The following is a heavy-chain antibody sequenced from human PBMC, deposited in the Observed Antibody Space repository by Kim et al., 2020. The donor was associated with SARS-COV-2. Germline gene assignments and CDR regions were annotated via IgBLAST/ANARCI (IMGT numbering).Heavy chain of an antibody. CDR1: GFSFSTYA. D-gene: IGHD2-15*01. J-gene: IGHJ4*02. CDR3: AKVEGYCSDGTCYSGDY. Sequence: GGSLRLSCAASGFSFSTYAMSWVRQAPGKGLEWVSVIYSSGSRTYYADSVKGRFTISRDNSKNTLYLQMNSLRAEDAAVYYCAKVEGYCSDGTCYSGDYWGQGAMVSGSS. CDR2: IYSSGSRT. V-gene: IGHV3-23*03.